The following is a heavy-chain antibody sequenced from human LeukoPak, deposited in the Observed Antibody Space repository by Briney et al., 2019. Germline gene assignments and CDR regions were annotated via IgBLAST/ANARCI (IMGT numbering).Heavy chain of an antibody. Sequence: GASVKVSCKASGYTFTGYYMHWVRQAPGQGLEWMGWINPNSGGTNYAQKFQGRVTMTRDTSISTVYMELSRLRSDDTAVYYCLIPAVVATTSGTAFDIWGQGTMVTVSS. CDR1: GYTFTGYY. CDR2: INPNSGGT. J-gene: IGHJ3*02. CDR3: LIPAVVATTSGTAFDI. D-gene: IGHD2-15*01. V-gene: IGHV1-2*02.